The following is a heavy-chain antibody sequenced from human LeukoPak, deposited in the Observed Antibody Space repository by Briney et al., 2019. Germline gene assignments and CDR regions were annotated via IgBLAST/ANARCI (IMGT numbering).Heavy chain of an antibody. Sequence: GASVKVSCKASGGTFSSYAISWVRQAPGQGLEWMGGIIPIFGTANYAQKSQGRVTITADESTSTAYMELSSLRSEDTAVYYCAIANAPEYYDSSGYSSLDYWGQGTLVTVSS. D-gene: IGHD3-22*01. J-gene: IGHJ4*02. CDR1: GGTFSSYA. V-gene: IGHV1-69*13. CDR2: IIPIFGTA. CDR3: AIANAPEYYDSSGYSSLDY.